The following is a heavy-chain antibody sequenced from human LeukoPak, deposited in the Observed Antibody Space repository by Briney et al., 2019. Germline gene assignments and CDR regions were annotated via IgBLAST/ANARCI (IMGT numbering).Heavy chain of an antibody. J-gene: IGHJ5*02. D-gene: IGHD2-2*02. CDR2: INPNTGGT. CDR3: ARAYCSSTNCYIHWFDP. Sequence: ASVKVSCKASGYTFTDYFMHWVRQAPRQGLEWMGWINPNTGGTNYAQRFQGRATMTRDTSISTAYMEVTRLRSDDTAVYFCARAYCSSTNCYIHWFDPWGQGTLVTVSS. V-gene: IGHV1-2*02. CDR1: GYTFTDYF.